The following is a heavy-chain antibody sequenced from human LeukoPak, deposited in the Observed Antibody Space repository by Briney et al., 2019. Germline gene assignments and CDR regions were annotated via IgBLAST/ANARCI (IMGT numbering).Heavy chain of an antibody. V-gene: IGHV3-15*01. CDR3: TTDMDR. CDR2: IKSKNDGETI. CDR1: GFTFSNAW. Sequence: TGGSLRLSCTASGFTFSNAWMSWVRQAPGKGLEWVGRIKSKNDGETIDYAAPVQGRFSISRDDSKNTLYLQMNSLKTEDTAVYYCTTDMDRWGQGTLVIVSS. J-gene: IGHJ5*02.